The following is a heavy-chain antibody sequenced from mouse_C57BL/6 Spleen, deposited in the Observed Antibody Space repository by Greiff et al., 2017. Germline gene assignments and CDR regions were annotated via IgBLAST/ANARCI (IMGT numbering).Heavy chain of an antibody. V-gene: IGHV2-2*01. CDR3: ARNTRPYYAMDY. CDR2: IWSGGST. J-gene: IGHJ4*01. Sequence: VQRVESGPGLVQPSPSLSITCTVSGFSLTSYGVHWVRQSPGKGLEWLGVIWSGGSTDYNAAFISRLSISKDNSKSQVFFKMNSLQADDTAIYYCARNTRPYYAMDYWGQGTSVTVSS. CDR1: GFSLTSYG.